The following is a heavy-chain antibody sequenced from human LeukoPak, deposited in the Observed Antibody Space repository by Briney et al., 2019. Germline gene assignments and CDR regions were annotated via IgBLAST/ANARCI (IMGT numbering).Heavy chain of an antibody. CDR2: IKQDGSEK. CDR3: ARETYYYDSSGYYFNFDY. V-gene: IGHV3-7*03. CDR1: GFTFSSYS. J-gene: IGHJ4*02. D-gene: IGHD3-22*01. Sequence: GGSLRLSCAASGFTFSSYSMNWVRQAPGKGLEWVANIKQDGSEKYYVDSVKGRFTISRDNAKNSLYLQMNSLRAEDTAVYYCARETYYYDSSGYYFNFDYWGQGTLVTVSS.